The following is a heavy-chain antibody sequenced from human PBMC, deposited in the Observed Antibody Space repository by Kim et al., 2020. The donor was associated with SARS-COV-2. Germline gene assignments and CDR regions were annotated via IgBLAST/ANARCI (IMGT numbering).Heavy chain of an antibody. J-gene: IGHJ3*02. D-gene: IGHD2-21*01. CDR3: ARDFILAFVI. V-gene: IGHV3-48*02. CDR1: GFTFSTYS. CDR2: IRSSDGTI. Sequence: GGSLRLSCAASGFTFSTYSMNWIRQAPGKGPEWISYIRSSDGTIEHADSVRGRFTISTDSATNSLYLQINSLRDEDTAVYYCARDFILAFVIGGQG.